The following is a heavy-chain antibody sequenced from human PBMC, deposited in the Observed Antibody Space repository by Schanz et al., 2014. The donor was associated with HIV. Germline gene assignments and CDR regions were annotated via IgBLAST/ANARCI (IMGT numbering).Heavy chain of an antibody. D-gene: IGHD2-15*01. CDR3: AREKYCSGGSCSGIFDY. J-gene: IGHJ4*02. Sequence: QVQLVESGGGVVQPGRSLRLSCAASGFTFSSYGMHWVRQAPGKGLEWVAVIWFDGSNKYYADSVKGRFTISRDNTKKSLYMQMNSLRAEDTALYYCAREKYCSGGSCSGIFDYWGQGILVTVSP. CDR2: IWFDGSNK. CDR1: GFTFSSYG. V-gene: IGHV3-33*01.